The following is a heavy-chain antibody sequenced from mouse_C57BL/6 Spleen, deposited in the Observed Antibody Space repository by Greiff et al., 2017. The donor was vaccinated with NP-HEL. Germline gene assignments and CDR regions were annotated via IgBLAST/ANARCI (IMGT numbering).Heavy chain of an antibody. CDR1: GYTFTSYW. D-gene: IGHD1-1*01. Sequence: QVQLQQPGAELVKPGASVKLSCKASGYTFTSYWMHWVKQRPGQGLEWIGMIHPNSGSTNYNEKFKSKATLTVDKSSSTAYMQLSSLTSEDSAVYYCATTVPYAMDYWGQGTSVTVSS. V-gene: IGHV1-64*01. CDR2: IHPNSGST. CDR3: ATTVPYAMDY. J-gene: IGHJ4*01.